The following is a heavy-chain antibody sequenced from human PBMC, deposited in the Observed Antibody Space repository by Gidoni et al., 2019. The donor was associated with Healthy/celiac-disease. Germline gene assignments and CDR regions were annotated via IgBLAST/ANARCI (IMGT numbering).Heavy chain of an antibody. J-gene: IGHJ3*02. V-gene: IGHV3-23*04. CDR1: GFTFSSYA. CDR2: ISGSGGST. D-gene: IGHD3-3*01. Sequence: VQLVESGGGLVQPGGSLRLSCAASGFTFSSYAMSWVRQAPGKGVEWVSAISGSGGSTYYADSVKGRFTISRDNSKNTLYLQMNSLRAEDTAVYYCAKKMQYYDFWSGYPDDACDIWGQGTMVTVSS. CDR3: AKKMQYYDFWSGYPDDACDI.